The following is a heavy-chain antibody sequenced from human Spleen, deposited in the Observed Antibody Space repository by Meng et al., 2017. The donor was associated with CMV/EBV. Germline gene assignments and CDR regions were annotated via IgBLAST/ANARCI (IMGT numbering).Heavy chain of an antibody. V-gene: IGHV4-34*01. CDR1: GGAFSGYY. J-gene: IGHJ4*02. Sequence: SETLSLTCTVSGGAFSGYYWSWIRQSPEKGLEWIGEIDHSGSTNYNPSLKSRVSISVDTSKNQFSLKLTSVTAADTTMHYCARHFEPGIAAAGTSFGYWGQGKLVTVSS. CDR2: IDHSGST. D-gene: IGHD6-13*01. CDR3: ARHFEPGIAAAGTSFGY.